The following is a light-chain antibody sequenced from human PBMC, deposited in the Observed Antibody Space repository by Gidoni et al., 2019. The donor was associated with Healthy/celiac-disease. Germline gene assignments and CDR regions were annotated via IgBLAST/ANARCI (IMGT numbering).Light chain of an antibody. Sequence: DIQMTQSPSSLSASVGDRVTLTCRASQSISSYLNWYQQKPGKAPKLLIYAASSLQSGVPSRFSGSGSGTDFTLTISSLQPEDFATYYCQQGYSTLGTFGAGTKVDIK. CDR3: QQGYSTLGT. CDR1: QSISSY. CDR2: AAS. J-gene: IGKJ3*01. V-gene: IGKV1-39*01.